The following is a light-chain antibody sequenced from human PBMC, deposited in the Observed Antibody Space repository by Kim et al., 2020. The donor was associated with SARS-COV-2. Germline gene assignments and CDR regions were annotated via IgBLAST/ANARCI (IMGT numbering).Light chain of an antibody. CDR3: FSYAGSSILI. J-gene: IGLJ2*01. CDR2: EVA. CDR1: SSDIGSYNV. Sequence: QSVLTQPASVSGSPGQSITISCSGTSSDIGSYNVVSWYQHHPGKAPKLIIYEVAKRPSGISNRFSGSKSGNTASLTISGLQAEDEADYYCFSYAGSSILIFGGGTKVTVL. V-gene: IGLV2-23*02.